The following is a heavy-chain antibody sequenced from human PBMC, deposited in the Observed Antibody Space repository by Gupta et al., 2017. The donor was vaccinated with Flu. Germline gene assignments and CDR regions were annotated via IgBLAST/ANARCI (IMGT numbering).Heavy chain of an antibody. CDR1: GFTFSDYF. CDR3: ARVRDCTITSCYVGWFDP. J-gene: IGHJ5*02. CDR2: ISSSSAYT. D-gene: IGHD2-2*01. V-gene: IGHV3-11*05. Sequence: QVQLMESGGGLVKPGGSLRLSCAASGFTFSDYFMSWIRQAPGKGLEWISYISSSSAYTNHADSVEGRFTISRDNAKNSLFRQMNSLRVEDTAVYYCARVRDCTITSCYVGWFDPWGQGTLVTVSS.